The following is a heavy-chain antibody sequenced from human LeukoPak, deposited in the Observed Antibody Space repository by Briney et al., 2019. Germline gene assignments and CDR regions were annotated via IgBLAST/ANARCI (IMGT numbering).Heavy chain of an antibody. CDR1: GFTFSSYA. J-gene: IGHJ4*02. D-gene: IGHD6-19*01. V-gene: IGHV3-64*01. Sequence: GGSLRLSCAASGFTFSSYAMHWVRQAPGQGLEYVSSISSNGGSTYYANSVKGRFTISRDNSKNTLYLQMGSLRAEDMAVYYCARADSSGWQIDYWGQGTLVTVSS. CDR3: ARADSSGWQIDY. CDR2: ISSNGGST.